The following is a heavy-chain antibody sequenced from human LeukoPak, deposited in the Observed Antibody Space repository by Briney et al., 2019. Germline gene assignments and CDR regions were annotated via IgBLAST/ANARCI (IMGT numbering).Heavy chain of an antibody. J-gene: IGHJ4*02. V-gene: IGHV4-59*01. CDR3: ARVREQQLADPHFDY. Sequence: SETLSLTCSVSGGSISSYYWSWIRQPPGKGLEWIGYLYYSGSTNYNPSLKSRVTISVDTSKNQFSLKLSSVTAADTAVYYCARVREQQLADPHFDYWGQGTLVTVSS. CDR1: GGSISSYY. D-gene: IGHD6-13*01. CDR2: LYYSGST.